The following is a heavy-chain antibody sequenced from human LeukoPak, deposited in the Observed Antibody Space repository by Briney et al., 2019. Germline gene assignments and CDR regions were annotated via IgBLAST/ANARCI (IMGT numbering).Heavy chain of an antibody. V-gene: IGHV1-2*02. CDR2: INTYSGVT. CDR1: GYTFTGYK. D-gene: IGHD6-6*01. J-gene: IGHJ4*02. CDR3: ARGAGYSSSRFDY. Sequence: GASVKVSCKASGYTFTGYKIHWLRQAPGQGLEWMGWINTYSGVTKYAEKFQGRLTATRDTTISAAYIELSRLRSDDTAVYYCARGAGYSSSRFDYWGQGTLVTVSS.